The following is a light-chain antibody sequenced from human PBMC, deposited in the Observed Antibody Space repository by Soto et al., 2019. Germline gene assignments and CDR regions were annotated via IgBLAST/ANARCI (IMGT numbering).Light chain of an antibody. CDR1: QSISSW. V-gene: IGKV1-5*03. CDR2: KAS. CDR3: QQYNSYRA. Sequence: DIQMTQSPSTLSASVGDRVTITCRASQSISSWLAWYQQKPGRAPKLLISKASTLESGVPSRFSGSGSGTDFTLTISGLQPDDFAIYYCQQYNSYRAFGQGTKVDIK. J-gene: IGKJ1*01.